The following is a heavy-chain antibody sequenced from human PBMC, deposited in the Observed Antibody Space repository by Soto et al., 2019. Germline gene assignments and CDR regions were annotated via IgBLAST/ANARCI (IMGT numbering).Heavy chain of an antibody. D-gene: IGHD2-2*01. CDR2: ISSSSSAI. J-gene: IGHJ4*02. V-gene: IGHV3-48*01. CDR1: GFIFSSYS. CDR3: ARMYIVVVPAGDY. Sequence: EVQLVESGGGLVRPGGSLRLSCAASGFIFSSYSMSWVRQAPGKGLEWVSYISSSSSAIYYADSVKGRFTISRDNAKNSLYLQMNSLRAEDTAVYYCARMYIVVVPAGDYWGQGTLVTVSS.